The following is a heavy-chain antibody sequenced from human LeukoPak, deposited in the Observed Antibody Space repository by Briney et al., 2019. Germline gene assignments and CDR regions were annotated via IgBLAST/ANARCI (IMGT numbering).Heavy chain of an antibody. D-gene: IGHD7-27*01. Sequence: SETLSVTCAVYGGSFSDYHWTWIRQSPGKGLEWIGEINHSGSTNYNPSLKSRVTISVDMSKNQFSLKVTSVIAADTAAHYCARPGQLGSLYYGMDVWGQGTTVTVSS. CDR3: ARPGQLGSLYYGMDV. CDR1: GGSFSDYH. V-gene: IGHV4-34*01. CDR2: INHSGST. J-gene: IGHJ6*02.